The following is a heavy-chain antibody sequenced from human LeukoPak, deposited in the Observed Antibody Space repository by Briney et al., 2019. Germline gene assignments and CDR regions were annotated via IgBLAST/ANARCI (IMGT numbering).Heavy chain of an antibody. CDR1: GFTFSSYA. CDR3: XXXXGXQYWVVPAXXXXXWFDP. CDR2: XXYDXXXK. D-gene: IGHD2-2*02. J-gene: IGHJ5*02. V-gene: IGHV3-30-3*02. Sequence: AGGSLRLSCAASGFTFSSYAMHWVRQAPGKGLEWVAVXXYDXXXKYYADSVKGRFTISRDNSKNTLYLQMNSLRAEDTAVYYXXXXXGXQYWVVPAXXXXXWFDPWGQGTLVTVSS.